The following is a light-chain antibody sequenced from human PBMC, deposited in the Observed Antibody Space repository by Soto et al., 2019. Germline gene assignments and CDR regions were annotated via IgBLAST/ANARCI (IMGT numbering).Light chain of an antibody. V-gene: IGKV1-39*01. Sequence: DIHMTQSPSSLSASVGDRVTLTCRPSQTISTFLNWYPHKSGKAPKLLIYDATNLPSGVPSRFSGSGSGTDFTRTISRLEPEDVEVYYCQQYDSSTRTFGQGTKVDIK. CDR1: QTISTF. CDR2: DAT. J-gene: IGKJ1*01. CDR3: QQYDSSTRT.